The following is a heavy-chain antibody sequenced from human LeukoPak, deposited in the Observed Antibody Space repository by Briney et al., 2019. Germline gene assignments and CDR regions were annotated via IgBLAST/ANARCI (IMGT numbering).Heavy chain of an antibody. CDR2: IYYSGST. CDR1: GGSISSYY. V-gene: IGHV4-59*01. J-gene: IGHJ4*02. D-gene: IGHD3-22*01. CDR3: ARFNYYYDSSGYYKGGYFDY. Sequence: SETLSLTCTVSGGSISSYYWSWIRQPPGKGLEWIGYIYYSGSTNYNPSLKSRVTISVDTSKNQFSLKLSSVTAADTAVYYCARFNYYYDSSGYYKGGYFDYWGQGTLVTVSS.